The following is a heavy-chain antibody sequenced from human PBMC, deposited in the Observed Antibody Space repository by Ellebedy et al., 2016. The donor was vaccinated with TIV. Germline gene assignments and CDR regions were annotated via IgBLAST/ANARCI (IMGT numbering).Heavy chain of an antibody. D-gene: IGHD6-6*01. CDR2: IWYDGSHK. J-gene: IGHJ6*02. CDR3: ARRIAARPGYYYGMDV. V-gene: IGHV3-33*08. CDR1: GFSFRSYW. Sequence: GGSLRLSCGTSGFSFRSYWMSWVRQAPGKGLEWVAAIWYDGSHKYHADSVKGRFTISRDNSKNTLYLQMNSLRAEATAVYYCARRIAARPGYYYGMDVWGRGTTVTVSS.